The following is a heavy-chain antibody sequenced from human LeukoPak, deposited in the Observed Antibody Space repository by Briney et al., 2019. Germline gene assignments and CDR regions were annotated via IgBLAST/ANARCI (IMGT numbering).Heavy chain of an antibody. D-gene: IGHD5-12*01. J-gene: IGHJ3*02. CDR3: ASLYRGAATKDVFDI. V-gene: IGHV1-18*01. CDR1: GYTFTRYG. CDR2: ISAYNGNT. Sequence: ASVKVSCKASGYTFTRYGISWVRQAPGQGLEWMGWISAYNGNTNYAQKLQGRVTMTTDTSTSTAYMELRSLRSDDTAVYYCASLYRGAATKDVFDIWGQGTMVTVSS.